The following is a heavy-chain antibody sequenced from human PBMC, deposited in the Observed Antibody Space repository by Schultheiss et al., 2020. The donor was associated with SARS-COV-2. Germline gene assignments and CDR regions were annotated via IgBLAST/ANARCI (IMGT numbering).Heavy chain of an antibody. CDR1: GFTFSSYA. V-gene: IGHV3-23*01. CDR3: ARGRDYGESLVY. J-gene: IGHJ4*02. D-gene: IGHD4-17*01. Sequence: GGSLRLSCAASGFTFSSYAMSWVRQAPGKGLEWVSAISGSGGSTYYADSVKGRFTISRDNSKNTLYLQMSSLRAEDTAVYYCARGRDYGESLVYWGQGTLVTVSS. CDR2: ISGSGGST.